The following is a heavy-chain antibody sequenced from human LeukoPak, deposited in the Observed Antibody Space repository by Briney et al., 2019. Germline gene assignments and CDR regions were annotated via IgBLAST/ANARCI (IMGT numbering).Heavy chain of an antibody. Sequence: GGSLRLSCAASGFTFSSYAMHWVRQAPGKGLEWVAVISYDGSNKYYADSVKGRFTISRDNSKNTLYLQMNSLRAEDTAVYYCVKDLSRSRYSSSSNTFDYWGQGTLVTVSS. D-gene: IGHD6-6*01. J-gene: IGHJ4*02. CDR3: VKDLSRSRYSSSSNTFDY. V-gene: IGHV3-30-3*01. CDR2: ISYDGSNK. CDR1: GFTFSSYA.